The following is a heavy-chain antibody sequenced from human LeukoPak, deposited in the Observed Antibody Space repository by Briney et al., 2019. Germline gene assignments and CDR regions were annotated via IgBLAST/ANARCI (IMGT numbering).Heavy chain of an antibody. J-gene: IGHJ4*02. CDR3: AIPPTGTIAASGTGAH. Sequence: PGGSLRLSCAASGFTFSNYAMSWVRQAPGKGLEWVSAIDSTGSSRYYADSVKGRFTFSRDNSKNTLSLQMNSLRVEDTAVYYCAIPPTGTIAASGTGAHWGQGTLVTVPS. CDR2: IDSTGSSR. CDR1: GFTFSNYA. D-gene: IGHD6-13*01. V-gene: IGHV3-23*01.